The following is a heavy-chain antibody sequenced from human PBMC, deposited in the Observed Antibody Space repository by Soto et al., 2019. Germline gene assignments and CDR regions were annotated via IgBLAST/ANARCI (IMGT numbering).Heavy chain of an antibody. J-gene: IGHJ3*02. CDR1: GGTFSSYA. V-gene: IGHV1-69*13. CDR2: IIPILGTA. D-gene: IGHD3-22*01. CDR3: ARGKTYYYDSSGWFIDAFDI. Sequence: SVKVSCKASGGTFSSYAISWVRQAPGQGLEWMGGIIPILGTANYAQKFQGRVTITADESTSTAYMELSSLRSEDTAVYYCARGKTYYYDSSGWFIDAFDIWGQGTMVTVSS.